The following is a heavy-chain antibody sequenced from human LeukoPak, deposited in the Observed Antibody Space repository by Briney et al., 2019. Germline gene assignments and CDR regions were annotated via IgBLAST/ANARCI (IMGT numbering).Heavy chain of an antibody. D-gene: IGHD6-13*01. CDR1: GYTFTGYY. V-gene: IGHV1-2*02. CDR3: ARPYRSSWYEGWFDP. J-gene: IGHJ5*02. Sequence: ASVKVSCKASGYTFTGYYMHWVRQAPGQGLEGMGWINPNSGGTNYAQKFQGRVTMTRDTSISTAYMGLSRLRSDDTAVYYCARPYRSSWYEGWFDPWGQGTLVTVSS. CDR2: INPNSGGT.